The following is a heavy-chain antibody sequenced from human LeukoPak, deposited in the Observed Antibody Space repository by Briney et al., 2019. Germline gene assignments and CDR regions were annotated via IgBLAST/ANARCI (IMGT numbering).Heavy chain of an antibody. V-gene: IGHV1-69*04. Sequence: GASVTVSCKTSGGTFSNYAISWVRQAPGHGLEWMGRIIPILAMAIYAQEFQGRATITADKSTSTAYMELSSLRSEDTAVYYCARGNGDHAGYFDYWGQGTLVTVSS. D-gene: IGHD4-17*01. CDR3: ARGNGDHAGYFDY. CDR2: IIPILAMA. CDR1: GGTFSNYA. J-gene: IGHJ4*02.